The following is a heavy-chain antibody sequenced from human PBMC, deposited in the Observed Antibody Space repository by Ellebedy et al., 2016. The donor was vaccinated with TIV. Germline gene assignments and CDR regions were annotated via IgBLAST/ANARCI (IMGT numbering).Heavy chain of an antibody. V-gene: IGHV1-46*01. D-gene: IGHD3-16*02. CDR3: ARGDYYDYVWGSYREWGAFDI. J-gene: IGHJ3*02. CDR2: INPSDGRR. Sequence: AASVKVSCKASGYTFTTYYIHWVRQAPGQGLEWMGRINPSDGRRSYAQKFQGRVTMTRDTSTSTVYMDLSSLRSEDTAVYYCARGDYYDYVWGSYREWGAFDIWGQGTMVTVSS. CDR1: GYTFTTYY.